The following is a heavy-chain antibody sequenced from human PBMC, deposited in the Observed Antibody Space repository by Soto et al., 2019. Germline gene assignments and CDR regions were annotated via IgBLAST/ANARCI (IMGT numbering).Heavy chain of an antibody. V-gene: IGHV4-59*01. J-gene: IGHJ4*02. CDR2: IFSSGST. D-gene: IGHD2-2*01. CDR3: ARVGYCSSTPCWPIGYFEY. Sequence: SETLSLTCTVSGDSISSFYWTWIRQPPGKGMEWVGYIFSSGSTNYNPSLKSRVTISVDTSENQFSLKLTSVTAADTAVYYCARVGYCSSTPCWPIGYFEYWGQGTLVTVSS. CDR1: GDSISSFY.